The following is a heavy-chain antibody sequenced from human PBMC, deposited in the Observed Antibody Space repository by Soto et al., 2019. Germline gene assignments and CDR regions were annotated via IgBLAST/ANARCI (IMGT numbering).Heavy chain of an antibody. CDR1: GFTFSSYA. D-gene: IGHD6-13*01. CDR3: AKAPLRSWYIYSYYMDV. V-gene: IGHV3-23*01. Sequence: EVQLLESGGGLVQPGGSLRLSCAASGFTFSSYAMSWVRQAPGKGLEWVSAISGSGGSTYYADSVKGRFTISRDNSKNTLYLQMNSLRAEATAVYYCAKAPLRSWYIYSYYMDVWGKGTTVTVSS. J-gene: IGHJ6*03. CDR2: ISGSGGST.